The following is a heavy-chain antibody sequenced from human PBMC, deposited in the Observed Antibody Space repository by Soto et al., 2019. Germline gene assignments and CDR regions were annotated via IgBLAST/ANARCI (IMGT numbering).Heavy chain of an antibody. J-gene: IGHJ4*02. V-gene: IGHV3-15*01. CDR2: IKSKTDGGTT. Sequence: PGGSLRLSCAASGFTFSNAWMSWVRQAPGKGLEWVGRIKSKTDGGTTGYAAPVKGRFTISRDDSKNTLYLQMNSLKTEDTAVYYCTTDPKDYYDSSAVSGGLFWGQGTLVTVSS. D-gene: IGHD3-22*01. CDR3: TTDPKDYYDSSAVSGGLF. CDR1: GFTFSNAW.